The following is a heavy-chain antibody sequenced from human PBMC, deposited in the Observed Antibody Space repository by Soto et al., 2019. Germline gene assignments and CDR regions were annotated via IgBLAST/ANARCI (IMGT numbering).Heavy chain of an antibody. Sequence: PGGSLRLSCVASGFSFSGYGMNWFGQAPGRGLEWVSAISSTSLYIYYGDSAKGRFTISRDNAKNSVFLQMNTLTAEDTAVYYCARDRFYGSLDAHYYYGMDVWGQGTTVTVSS. CDR2: ISSTSLYI. CDR3: ARDRFYGSLDAHYYYGMDV. CDR1: GFSFSGYG. J-gene: IGHJ6*02. V-gene: IGHV3-21*01. D-gene: IGHD4-17*01.